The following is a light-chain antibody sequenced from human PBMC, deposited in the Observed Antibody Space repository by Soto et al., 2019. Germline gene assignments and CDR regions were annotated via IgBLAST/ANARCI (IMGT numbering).Light chain of an antibody. CDR2: DAS. V-gene: IGKV3-11*01. CDR1: QSVTTF. J-gene: IGKJ4*01. CDR3: QQRTNWPLT. Sequence: EIVLTQSPVTLSLSPGERATLSCRASQSVTTFLAWYQQKPGQAPRLLIYDASKRATVIPARFRGSGSGTDFTLTISSLEPEDFAVYYCQQRTNWPLTFGGGTKVEIK.